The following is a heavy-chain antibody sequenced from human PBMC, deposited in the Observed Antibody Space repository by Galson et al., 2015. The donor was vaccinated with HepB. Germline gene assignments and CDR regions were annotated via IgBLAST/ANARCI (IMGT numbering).Heavy chain of an antibody. CDR2: INAGNGNT. V-gene: IGHV1-3*01. Sequence: SVKVSCKASGYTFTSYDINWVRQATGQGLEWMGWINAGNGNTKYSQKFQGRVTITRDTSASTAYMELSSLRSEDTAVYYCARALGSAIDDAFDIWGQGTMLTVSS. CDR3: ARALGSAIDDAFDI. D-gene: IGHD2-2*02. CDR1: GYTFTSYD. J-gene: IGHJ3*02.